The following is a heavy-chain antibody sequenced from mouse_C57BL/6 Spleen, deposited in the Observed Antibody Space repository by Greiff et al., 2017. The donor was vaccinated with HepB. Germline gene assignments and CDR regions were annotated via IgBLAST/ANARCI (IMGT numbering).Heavy chain of an antibody. CDR1: GYTFTSYN. D-gene: IGHD4-1*02. V-gene: IGHV1-12*01. CDR2: IYPGNGDT. CDR3: AVSTGDYAMDY. Sequence: QVQLQQSGAELVRPGASVKMSCKASGYTFTSYNMHWVKQTPRQGLEWIGAIYPGNGDTSYNQKFKGKATLTVDKAASTAYMQISSLTSEDSAVYVCAVSTGDYAMDYWGQGTSVTVSS. J-gene: IGHJ4*01.